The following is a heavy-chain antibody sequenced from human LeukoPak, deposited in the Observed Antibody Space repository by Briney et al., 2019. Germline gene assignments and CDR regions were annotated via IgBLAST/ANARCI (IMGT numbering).Heavy chain of an antibody. CDR2: VYHTGNA. V-gene: IGHV4-38-2*01. J-gene: IGHJ5*02. CDR1: GYSISHGYY. CDR3: ARWVSSNRNWFDP. D-gene: IGHD6-13*01. Sequence: SETLSLTCAVSGYSISHGYYWGWVRQPPGKGLEWIGVVYHTGNAYYNPSLKSRVTTSVGTSSNQFSLRVTSVTAADTAVYYCARWVSSNRNWFDPWGQGTLVIVSS.